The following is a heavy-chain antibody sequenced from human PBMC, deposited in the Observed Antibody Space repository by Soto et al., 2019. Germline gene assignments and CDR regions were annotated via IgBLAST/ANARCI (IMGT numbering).Heavy chain of an antibody. V-gene: IGHV3-23*01. CDR1: GFTFSHYA. CDR3: VRLRSGYFTGFDF. J-gene: IGHJ4*02. CDR2: LTYNGGDT. D-gene: IGHD3-3*01. Sequence: EVQLLESGGDLVQPGGSLRLSCAASGFTFSHYAVSWVRQAPGKGLEWVSGLTYNGGDTYYADSVKGRFTISRDNSKNTLYLQMNSLRAEDTAFYYCVRLRSGYFTGFDFWGQGTLVTVSS.